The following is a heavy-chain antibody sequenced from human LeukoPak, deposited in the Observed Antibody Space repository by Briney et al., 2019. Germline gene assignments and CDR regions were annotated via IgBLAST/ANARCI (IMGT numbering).Heavy chain of an antibody. Sequence: ASVKVSCKASGYTFTSYAMHWVRQAPGQRLEWMGWINAGNGNTKYSQKFQDRVTITRDTSASTAYMELSSLRSEGTAVYYCARLEQWLVPSGVGWFDPWGQGTLVTVSS. CDR3: ARLEQWLVPSGVGWFDP. CDR1: GYTFTSYA. D-gene: IGHD6-19*01. CDR2: INAGNGNT. V-gene: IGHV1-3*01. J-gene: IGHJ5*02.